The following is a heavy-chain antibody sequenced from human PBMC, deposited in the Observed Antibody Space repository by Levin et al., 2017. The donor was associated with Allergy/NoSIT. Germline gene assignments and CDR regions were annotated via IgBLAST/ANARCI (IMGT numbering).Heavy chain of an antibody. CDR1: GFTSTTYA. CDR3: ARYPIAVVNAYFDY. Sequence: GESLKISCAASGFTSTTYAMSWVRQAPGKGLEWVSGISGSGDTTYYADSVKGRFTISRDNSKNTLFLQMNSLRAEDTAEYFCARYPIAVVNAYFDYWGQGALVTVSS. J-gene: IGHJ4*02. D-gene: IGHD6-19*01. CDR2: ISGSGDTT. V-gene: IGHV3-23*01.